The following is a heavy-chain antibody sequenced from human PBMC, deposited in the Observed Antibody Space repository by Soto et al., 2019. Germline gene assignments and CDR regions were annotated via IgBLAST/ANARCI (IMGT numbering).Heavy chain of an antibody. V-gene: IGHV3-30*18. D-gene: IGHD3-10*01. Sequence: GGSLRLSCAASGFTFISYGMHWVRQAPGKGLEWVAVISYDGSNKYYADSVKGRFTISRDNSKNTLYLQMNSLRAEDTAVYYCAKDLLAFGELLSPPYYYYYGMDVWGQGTTVTVSS. CDR1: GFTFISYG. CDR2: ISYDGSNK. J-gene: IGHJ6*02. CDR3: AKDLLAFGELLSPPYYYYYGMDV.